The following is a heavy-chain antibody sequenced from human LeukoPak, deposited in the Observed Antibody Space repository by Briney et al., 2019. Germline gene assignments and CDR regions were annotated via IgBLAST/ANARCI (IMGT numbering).Heavy chain of an antibody. CDR3: ARGRGSYRFDP. Sequence: KPSETLSLTCAVYGGSFSGYYWSWIRQPPGKGLEWIGEINHSGSTNYNPSLKSRVTISVDTSKNQFSLKLSSVTAADTAVYYCARGRGSYRFDPWGQGTLVTVSS. V-gene: IGHV4-34*01. D-gene: IGHD1-26*01. CDR2: INHSGST. CDR1: GGSFSGYY. J-gene: IGHJ5*02.